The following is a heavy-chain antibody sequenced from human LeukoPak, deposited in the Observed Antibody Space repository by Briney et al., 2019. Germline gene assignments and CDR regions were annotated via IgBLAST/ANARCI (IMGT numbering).Heavy chain of an antibody. D-gene: IGHD6-19*01. J-gene: IGHJ4*02. CDR1: GFTFGSYA. Sequence: GGSLRLSCAASGFTFGSYAMTWVRQAPGKGLEWVSVITGSESSTYYADSVRGRFTISRDNPKNTLYLQMNSLRADDTAVYYCAKHRGSGVADTGGVESWGQGTLVTVSS. CDR3: AKHRGSGVADTGGVES. V-gene: IGHV3-23*01. CDR2: ITGSESST.